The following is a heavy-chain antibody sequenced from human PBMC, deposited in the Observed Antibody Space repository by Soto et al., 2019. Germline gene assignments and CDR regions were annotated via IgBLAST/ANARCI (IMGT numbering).Heavy chain of an antibody. J-gene: IGHJ4*02. Sequence: SETLSLTCTVSGGSISGSSYYWGWIRQPPGKGLECIGSVHYSGSTDYNPSLKSRVTISVDTSKDQFSLKLTSVTAADTAVYFCASFSGATYGDYGGGINYWGQGTLVTVSS. CDR1: GGSISGSSYY. V-gene: IGHV4-39*01. CDR2: VHYSGST. D-gene: IGHD4-17*01. CDR3: ASFSGATYGDYGGGINY.